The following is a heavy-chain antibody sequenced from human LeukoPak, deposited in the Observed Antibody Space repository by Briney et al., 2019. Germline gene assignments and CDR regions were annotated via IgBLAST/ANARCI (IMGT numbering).Heavy chain of an antibody. J-gene: IGHJ4*02. Sequence: PSETLSLTCAVYGGSFSGYYWSWIRQPPGKGLEWIGEINHSGSTNYNPSLKSRVTTSVDTSKNQFSLKLSSVTAADTAVYYCARQDYTGGFDYWGQGTLVTVSS. V-gene: IGHV4-34*01. CDR1: GGSFSGYY. CDR3: ARQDYTGGFDY. D-gene: IGHD2-2*02. CDR2: INHSGST.